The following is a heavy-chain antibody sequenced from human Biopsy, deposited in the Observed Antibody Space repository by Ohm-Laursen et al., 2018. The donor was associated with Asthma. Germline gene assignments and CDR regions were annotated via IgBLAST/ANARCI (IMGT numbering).Heavy chain of an antibody. CDR2: ISYDGSNK. CDR3: ARDLHPTNHLGELSEGFDY. V-gene: IGHV3-30*03. CDR1: GFTFSSYG. J-gene: IGHJ4*02. D-gene: IGHD3-16*02. Sequence: SLRLSCAASGFTFSSYGMHWVRQAPGKGLEWVAVISYDGSNKYYADSVKGRFTISRDNSKNTLYLQMNSLRAEDTAVHYCARDLHPTNHLGELSEGFDYWGQGTLVTDSS.